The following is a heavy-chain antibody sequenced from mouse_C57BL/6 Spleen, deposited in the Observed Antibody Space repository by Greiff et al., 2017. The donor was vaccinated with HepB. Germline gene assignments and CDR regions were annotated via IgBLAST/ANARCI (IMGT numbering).Heavy chain of an antibody. V-gene: IGHV3-6*01. J-gene: IGHJ3*01. CDR1: GYSITSGYY. D-gene: IGHD3-2*02. CDR2: ISYDGSN. CDR3: ARDGQLRLRAWFAY. Sequence: ESGPGLVKPSQSLSLTCSVTGYSITSGYYWNWIRQFPGNKLEWMGYISYDGSNNYNPSLKNRISITRDTSKNQFFLKLNSVTTEDTATYYCARDGQLRLRAWFAYWGQGTLVTVSA.